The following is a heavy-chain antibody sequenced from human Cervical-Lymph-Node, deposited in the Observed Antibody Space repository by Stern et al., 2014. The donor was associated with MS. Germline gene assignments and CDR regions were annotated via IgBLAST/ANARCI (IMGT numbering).Heavy chain of an antibody. CDR3: AKEGILVASFDY. J-gene: IGHJ4*02. D-gene: IGHD6-19*01. Sequence: EVQLVESGGSLVQPGGSLRLSCAASGFTFSSDAMSWVRQAPGKGLEWVSAISGSGDSTYYADSVKGRFTISRDNSKNTLYLQMNSLRADDTAVYYCAKEGILVASFDYWGQGTLVTVSS. V-gene: IGHV3-23*04. CDR2: ISGSGDST. CDR1: GFTFSSDA.